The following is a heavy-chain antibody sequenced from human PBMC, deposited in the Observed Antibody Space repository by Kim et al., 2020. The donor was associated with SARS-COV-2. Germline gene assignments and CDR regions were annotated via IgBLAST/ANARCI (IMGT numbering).Heavy chain of an antibody. D-gene: IGHD5-12*01. Sequence: GGSLRLSCAASGFTFSSYAMSWVRQAPGKGLEWVSAISGSGGSTYYADSVKGRFTISRDNSKNTLYLQMNSLRAEDTAVYYCAKVSWGWLQRQPFDYWGQGTLVTVSS. J-gene: IGHJ4*02. CDR2: ISGSGGST. V-gene: IGHV3-23*01. CDR3: AKVSWGWLQRQPFDY. CDR1: GFTFSSYA.